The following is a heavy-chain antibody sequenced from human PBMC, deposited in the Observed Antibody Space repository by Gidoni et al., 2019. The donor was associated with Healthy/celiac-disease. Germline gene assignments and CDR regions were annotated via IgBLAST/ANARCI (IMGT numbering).Heavy chain of an antibody. CDR1: GFTFRRYA. CDR3: AKLGYCSSTSCPYYYYYGMDV. Sequence: EVQLLESGGGLVQPGGSLRLSCAASGFTFRRYAMSWVRQAPGKGLEWVSAISGSGGSTYYADSVKGRFTISRDNSKNTLYLQMNSLRAEDTAVYYCAKLGYCSSTSCPYYYYYGMDVWGQGTTVTVSS. J-gene: IGHJ6*02. V-gene: IGHV3-23*01. D-gene: IGHD2-2*01. CDR2: ISGSGGST.